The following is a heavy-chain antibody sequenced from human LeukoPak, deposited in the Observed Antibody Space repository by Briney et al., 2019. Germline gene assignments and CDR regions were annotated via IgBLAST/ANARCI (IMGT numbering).Heavy chain of an antibody. Sequence: GESLRISCKGSGYSFTSYWISWVRQMPGKGLEWMGRIDPSDSYTNYSPSFQGHVAISADKSISTAYLQWSSLKASDTAMYYCARRNGDPNDAFDIWGQGTMVTVSS. J-gene: IGHJ3*02. CDR2: IDPSDSYT. V-gene: IGHV5-10-1*01. D-gene: IGHD4-17*01. CDR1: GYSFTSYW. CDR3: ARRNGDPNDAFDI.